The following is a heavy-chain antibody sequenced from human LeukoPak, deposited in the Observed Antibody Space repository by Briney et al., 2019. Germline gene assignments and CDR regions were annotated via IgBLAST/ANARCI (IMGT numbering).Heavy chain of an antibody. CDR1: GDSISSSTYY. Sequence: SETLSLTCTVSGDSISSSTYYWGWIRQPPGKGLEWIGTIYHGGSTDYNPSLKSRVIISVDTSKNQFSLKLTSVTAADTAVYYCARGFRGRFSVWDAFQIWGQGTMVTVSS. CDR2: IYHGGST. CDR3: ARGFRGRFSVWDAFQI. D-gene: IGHD3-10*01. J-gene: IGHJ3*02. V-gene: IGHV4-39*07.